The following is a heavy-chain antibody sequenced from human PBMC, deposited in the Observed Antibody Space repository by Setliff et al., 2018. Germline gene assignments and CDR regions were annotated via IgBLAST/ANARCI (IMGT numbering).Heavy chain of an antibody. Sequence: PSETLSLTCTVSGDSINTTTYHWGWIRQAPGSGLEWIGSISYSGTPYYNASVESRVTISIDTSRNQFSLELRSVTAADTAVYYCARAMYSAGYYGGGYSYYYMYVWGKGTTVTVSS. CDR3: ARAMYSAGYYGGGYSYYYMYV. CDR1: GDSINTTTYH. CDR2: ISYSGTP. D-gene: IGHD3-22*01. V-gene: IGHV4-39*01. J-gene: IGHJ6*03.